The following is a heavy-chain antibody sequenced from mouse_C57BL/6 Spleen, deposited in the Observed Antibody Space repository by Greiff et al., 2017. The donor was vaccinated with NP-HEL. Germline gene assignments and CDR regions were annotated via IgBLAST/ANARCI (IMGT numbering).Heavy chain of an antibody. CDR3: ARVYDGYLAY. CDR1: GFTFSDYY. CDR2: INYDGSST. D-gene: IGHD2-3*01. Sequence: EVNLVESEGGLVQPGSSMKLSCTASGFTFSDYYMAWVRQVPEKGLEWVANINYDGSSTYYLDSLKSRFIISRDNAKNILYLQMSSLKSEDTATYYCARVYDGYLAYWGQGTLVTVSA. V-gene: IGHV5-16*01. J-gene: IGHJ3*01.